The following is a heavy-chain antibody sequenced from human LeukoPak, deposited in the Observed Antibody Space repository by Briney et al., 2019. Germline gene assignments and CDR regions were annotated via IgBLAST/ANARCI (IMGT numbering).Heavy chain of an antibody. CDR3: AKDWDVDTAMVTVGWYFDL. Sequence: PGGSLRLSCAASGFTFSSYAMSWVRQAPGKGLEWVSAISGSGGSTYYADSVKGRFTISRDNSKNTLYLQMNSLRAEDTAVYYCAKDWDVDTAMVTVGWYFDLWGRGTLVTVSS. CDR2: ISGSGGST. D-gene: IGHD5-18*01. CDR1: GFTFSSYA. J-gene: IGHJ2*01. V-gene: IGHV3-23*01.